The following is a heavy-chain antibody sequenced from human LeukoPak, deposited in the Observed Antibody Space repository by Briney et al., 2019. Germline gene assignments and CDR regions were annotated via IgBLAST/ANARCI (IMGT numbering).Heavy chain of an antibody. V-gene: IGHV3-66*02. CDR1: GFTVSSNY. CDR3: ARGLGYSSGWYFDY. D-gene: IGHD6-19*01. CDR2: IYSGGST. Sequence: GGSLRLSCAASGFTVSSNYMSWVRQAPGKGLEWVSVIYSGGSTYYADSVKGRFTISRDNSKNTLYLQMNSLRAEDTAVYYCARGLGYSSGWYFDYWGQGTLVTVPS. J-gene: IGHJ4*02.